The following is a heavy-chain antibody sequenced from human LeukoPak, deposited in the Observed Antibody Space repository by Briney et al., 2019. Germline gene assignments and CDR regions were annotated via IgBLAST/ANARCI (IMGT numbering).Heavy chain of an antibody. CDR2: ISGSGGST. D-gene: IGHD3-10*01. CDR3: AKDRDEGFGELLPVVFDY. CDR1: RFTFGGYG. Sequence: PGGSLRLSCAASRFTFGGYGMSWLRQAPGKGLEWVSSISGSGGSTHYADSVKGRFTISRDKSKNALFLQMNRLRAEDTTVYYCAKDRDEGFGELLPVVFDYWGQGTRVTVSS. J-gene: IGHJ4*02. V-gene: IGHV3-23*01.